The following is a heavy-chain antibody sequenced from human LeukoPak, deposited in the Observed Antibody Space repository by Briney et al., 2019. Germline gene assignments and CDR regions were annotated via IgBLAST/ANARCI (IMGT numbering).Heavy chain of an antibody. CDR3: ARGRRDIVVIGQTSIRAFDI. J-gene: IGHJ3*02. Sequence: PSGTLSLTCAVYGGSFSYYWNWIRQPPGKGLEWIGEINRRGSTNYNPSLMSRVTMSVAMSKNQFSLKLSSVTAAGTAVYYCARGRRDIVVIGQTSIRAFDIWGQGTMVTASS. CDR2: INRRGST. CDR1: GGSFSYY. D-gene: IGHD2-15*01. V-gene: IGHV4-34*01.